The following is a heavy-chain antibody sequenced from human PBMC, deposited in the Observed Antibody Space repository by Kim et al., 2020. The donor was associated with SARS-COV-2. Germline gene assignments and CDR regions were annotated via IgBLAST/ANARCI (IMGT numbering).Heavy chain of an antibody. CDR3: VKDFVEMAHNPGFDY. V-gene: IGHV3-9*01. Sequence: GGSLRLSCAASGFTFGDYVMHWVRQAPGKGLEWVSGISWNSNNRAYADSVKGRFTISRDNAKKSLYLQMNSLRAEDTALYYCVKDFVEMAHNPGFDYWGQGTLVTVSS. CDR1: GFTFGDYV. CDR2: ISWNSNNR. J-gene: IGHJ4*02.